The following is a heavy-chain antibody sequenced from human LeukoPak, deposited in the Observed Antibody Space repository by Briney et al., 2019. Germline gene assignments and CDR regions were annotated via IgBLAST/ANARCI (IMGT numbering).Heavy chain of an antibody. J-gene: IGHJ6*03. D-gene: IGHD3-10*01. CDR2: IIPIFGTA. CDR3: ARGELENYYYYMDV. V-gene: IGHV1-69*05. CDR1: GGTFSSYA. Sequence: ASVKVSCKASGGTFSSYAISWVRQAPGQGLEWMGGIIPIFGTANYAQKSQGRVTITTDESTSTAYMELSSLRSEDTAVYYCARGELENYYYYMDVWGKGTTVTVSS.